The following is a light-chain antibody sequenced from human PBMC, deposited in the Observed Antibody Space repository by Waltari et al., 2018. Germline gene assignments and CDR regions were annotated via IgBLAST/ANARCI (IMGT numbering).Light chain of an antibody. CDR3: QQKYSTPVT. CDR2: CAS. Sequence: DIVMTQSPDSLTVSLGELATITCRSAQSRLYSYTNKNHLAWYKKKTGQSPKLLIYCASTRDSGVPDRFSGGGSGTEITRTNSSLQGEDVAVYYCQQKYSTPVTFGQGTKVEMK. CDR1: QSRLYSYTNKNH. J-gene: IGKJ1*01. V-gene: IGKV4-1*01.